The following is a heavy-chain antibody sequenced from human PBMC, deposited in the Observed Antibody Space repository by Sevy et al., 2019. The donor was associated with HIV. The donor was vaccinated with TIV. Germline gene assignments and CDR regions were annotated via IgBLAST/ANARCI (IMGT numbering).Heavy chain of an antibody. CDR2: IKPNTGGT. V-gene: IGHV1-2*06. J-gene: IGHJ6*02. Sequence: ASVKVSCKASGYTITGSYIHWVRQAPGQGLEWMGRIKPNTGGTDYAQRFQGRITLTRDTSISTAYMELSSLRSDDTAVYYCARESGQGGGYYYYYFGLDVWGQGTTVTVSS. CDR3: ARESGQGGGYYYYYFGLDV. D-gene: IGHD3-16*01. CDR1: GYTITGSY.